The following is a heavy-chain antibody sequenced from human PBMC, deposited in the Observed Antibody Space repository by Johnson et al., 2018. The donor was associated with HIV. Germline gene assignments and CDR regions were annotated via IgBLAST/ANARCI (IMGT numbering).Heavy chain of an antibody. CDR2: ISYDGSNT. Sequence: QVQLVESGGGVVQPGRSLRLSCAASGFTFSSYAMHWVRRAPGKGLEWVAVISYDGSNTYYADSVKGRFTISRDHAKTSVYLQMNNLRAEDTAVYYCARRLSPDSFDIWGQGTMVTVSS. CDR1: GFTFSSYA. J-gene: IGHJ3*02. CDR3: ARRLSPDSFDI. D-gene: IGHD2/OR15-2a*01. V-gene: IGHV3-30*04.